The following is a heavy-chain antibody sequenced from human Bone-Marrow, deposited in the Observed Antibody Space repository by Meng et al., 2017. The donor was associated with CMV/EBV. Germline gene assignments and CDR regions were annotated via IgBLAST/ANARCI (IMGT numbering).Heavy chain of an antibody. Sequence: SETLSLTCIVSGASISDGGYYWSWIRQRPGEGLEWIGYIYNRGGTQYNPFLDSRLTISISDTSKNRFSLKLTSVTAADTAVYYCARGRWSTVTYEVYRYFDLWGRGNLVNVSS. D-gene: IGHD4-11*01. CDR3: ARGRWSTVTYEVYRYFDL. CDR1: GASISDGGYY. J-gene: IGHJ2*01. CDR2: IYNRGGT. V-gene: IGHV4-31*03.